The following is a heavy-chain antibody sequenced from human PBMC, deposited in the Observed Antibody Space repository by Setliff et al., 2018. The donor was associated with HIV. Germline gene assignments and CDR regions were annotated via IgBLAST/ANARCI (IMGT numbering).Heavy chain of an antibody. V-gene: IGHV4-59*12. Sequence: SETLSLTCTVSGGSISDSHWSWIRQPPGKGLEWIGYIYYSRTSSYENFFHTGTTKYNPSLESRVTISQDRSKKQFSLNLSSVTAADTALYFCVREGAGSGSYYLDFWGQGILVTVSS. CDR1: GGSISDSH. CDR2: IYYSRTSSYENFFHTGTT. D-gene: IGHD3-10*01. J-gene: IGHJ4*02. CDR3: VREGAGSGSYYLDF.